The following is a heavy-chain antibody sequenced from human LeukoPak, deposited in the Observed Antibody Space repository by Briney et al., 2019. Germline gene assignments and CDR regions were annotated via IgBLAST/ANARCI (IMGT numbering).Heavy chain of an antibody. CDR3: ARTDFYDCVWGRNLGDFDH. J-gene: IGHJ4*02. CDR2: IYYSGST. Sequence: SETLSLICTVSGGSIASSSYYWGWLRQPPGKGLEWIGSIYYSGSTYYNPSLKSRVSMSVDTSKNQFSLKLTSVTAADTAVYYCARTDFYDCVWGRNLGDFDHWGQGTLVTVSS. D-gene: IGHD3-16*01. CDR1: GGSIASSSYY. V-gene: IGHV4-39*01.